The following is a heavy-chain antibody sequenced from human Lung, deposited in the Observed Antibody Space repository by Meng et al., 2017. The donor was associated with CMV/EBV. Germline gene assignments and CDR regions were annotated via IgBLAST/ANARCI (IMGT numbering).Heavy chain of an antibody. Sequence: SXAASGFTFSSYEMNWVRQAPGKGLEWVSYISSSGSTIYYADSVKGRFTISRDNAKNSLYLRMNSLRAEDTAVYYCARDTTYYDFWSGYYTGVSSGGGMDVWGQGXTVXSP. CDR3: ARDTTYYDFWSGYYTGVSSGGGMDV. D-gene: IGHD3-3*01. CDR1: GFTFSSYE. J-gene: IGHJ6*02. V-gene: IGHV3-48*03. CDR2: ISSSGSTI.